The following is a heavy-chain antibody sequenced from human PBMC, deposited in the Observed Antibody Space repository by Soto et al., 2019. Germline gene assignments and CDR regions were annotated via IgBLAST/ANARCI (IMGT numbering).Heavy chain of an antibody. Sequence: ASVKVSCKASGGTFSSYAISWVRQAPGQGLEWMGGIIPIFGTANYAQKFQGRVTITADESTSIAYMELSSLRSEDTAVYYCARDGYYDSSGYYPSYYYYGMDVWGQGTTVTVSS. CDR1: GGTFSSYA. V-gene: IGHV1-69*13. CDR3: ARDGYYDSSGYYPSYYYYGMDV. J-gene: IGHJ6*02. D-gene: IGHD3-22*01. CDR2: IIPIFGTA.